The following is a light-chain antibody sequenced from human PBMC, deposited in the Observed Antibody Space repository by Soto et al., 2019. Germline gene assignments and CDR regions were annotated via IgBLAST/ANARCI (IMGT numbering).Light chain of an antibody. Sequence: ETVMTQSPATLSVSPGARAPLSCRASQSINNNLAWYQQKPGQAPRLIMFRTSTRATGVPARFSGSGSETDFNLTISSLQSEDFAVYYCQQYNNWPRATFGGGTKVDIK. CDR1: QSINNN. CDR2: RTS. J-gene: IGKJ4*01. V-gene: IGKV3-15*01. CDR3: QQYNNWPRAT.